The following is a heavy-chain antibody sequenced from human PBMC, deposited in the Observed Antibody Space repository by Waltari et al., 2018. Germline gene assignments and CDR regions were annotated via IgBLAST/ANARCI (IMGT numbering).Heavy chain of an antibody. CDR3: TGGAVTGTDF. Sequence: EVQVVESGGGLVQPGGSLKLSCATSASTLSGSTIHWVRQTPGKGLEWIGRIRSKPNNYATRYTASVEGRFTISRDDSENTAYLQMSSLMTEDTAVYYCTGGAVTGTDFWGQGTLVTVSS. CDR1: ASTLSGST. V-gene: IGHV3-73*01. J-gene: IGHJ4*02. CDR2: IRSKPNNYAT. D-gene: IGHD6-13*01.